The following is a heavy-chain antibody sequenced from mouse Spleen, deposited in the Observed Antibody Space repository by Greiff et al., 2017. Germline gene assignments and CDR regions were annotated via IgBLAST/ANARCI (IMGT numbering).Heavy chain of an antibody. V-gene: IGHV3-5*01. CDR1: GISITTGNYR. D-gene: IGHD4-1*01. CDR3: ARASNWDYFDY. CDR2: IYYSGTI. J-gene: IGHJ2*01. Sequence: EVKLQQSGPGLVKPSQTVFLTCTVTGISITTGNYRWSWIRQFPGNKLEWIGYIYYSGTITYNPSLTSRTTITRDTPKNQFFLEMNSLTAEDTATYYCARASNWDYFDYWGQGTTLTVSS.